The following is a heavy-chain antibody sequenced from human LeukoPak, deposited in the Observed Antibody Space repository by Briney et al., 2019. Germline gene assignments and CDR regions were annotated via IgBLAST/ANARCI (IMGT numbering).Heavy chain of an antibody. CDR3: ARDRGSDGFDI. CDR2: ISGSGDTT. CDR1: GFTFSTYD. J-gene: IGHJ3*02. D-gene: IGHD3-10*01. V-gene: IGHV3-23*01. Sequence: PGGSLRLSCEGSGFTFSTYDMNWVRQGPGKGLQWVSGISGSGDTTYYADSVKGRFTIYRDNSKNTVYLVTNSLRGEDTAEYYCARDRGSDGFDIWGQGTMVIVSS.